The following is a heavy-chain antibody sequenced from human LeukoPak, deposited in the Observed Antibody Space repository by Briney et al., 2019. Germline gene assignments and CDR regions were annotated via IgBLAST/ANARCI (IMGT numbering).Heavy chain of an antibody. Sequence: ASVKVSCKASGYTFTGYYMHWVRQAPGQGLEWMGWINPNSGGTNYAQKFQGRVTMTRDTSISTAYMELSRLRSDDTAVYYCARVLPALYPGAYPFDYWGQGTLVTVSS. V-gene: IGHV1-2*02. J-gene: IGHJ4*02. CDR2: INPNSGGT. CDR1: GYTFTGYY. D-gene: IGHD2-2*02. CDR3: ARVLPALYPGAYPFDY.